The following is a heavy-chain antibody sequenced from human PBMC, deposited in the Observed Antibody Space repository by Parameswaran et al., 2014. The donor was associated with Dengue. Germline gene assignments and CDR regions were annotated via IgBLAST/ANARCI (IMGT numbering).Heavy chain of an antibody. Sequence: WIRQPPGKGLEWVGRIKNKTDGGTKDYAAPVKGRFTISRDDSKNTLYLQMNSLKIEDTGVYYCTTGRELFGELLDYYYMDVWGKGTTVTVSS. CDR3: TTGRELFGELLDYYYMDV. D-gene: IGHD3-10*01. V-gene: IGHV3-15*01. CDR2: IKNKTDGGTK. J-gene: IGHJ6*03.